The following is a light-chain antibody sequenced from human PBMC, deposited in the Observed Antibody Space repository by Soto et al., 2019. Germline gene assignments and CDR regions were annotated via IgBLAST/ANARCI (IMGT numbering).Light chain of an antibody. CDR1: SSDVGGYIY. CDR2: DVT. J-gene: IGLJ1*01. CDR3: SSYTTSSSYV. V-gene: IGLV2-14*01. Sequence: QSALTQPASVSGSPGQSITISCTGTSSDVGGYIYVSWYQQHPGKAPKLMIYDVTSRPSGVSYRFSGSKSGNTASLTISGLQAEDDADYYCSSYTTSSSYVFGTGTKLTVL.